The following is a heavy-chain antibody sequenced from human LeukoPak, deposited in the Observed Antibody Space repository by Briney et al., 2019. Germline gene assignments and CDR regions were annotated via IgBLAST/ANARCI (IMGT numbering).Heavy chain of an antibody. Sequence: GGSLRLSCAASGFTFSSYSMNWVRQAPGKGLEWVSSISSSSSYICYADSVKGRFTISRDNAKNSLYLQMNSLGAEDTAVYYCARPEEGFDYWGQGTLVTVSS. V-gene: IGHV3-21*01. CDR2: ISSSSSYI. CDR3: ARPEEGFDY. J-gene: IGHJ4*02. CDR1: GFTFSSYS.